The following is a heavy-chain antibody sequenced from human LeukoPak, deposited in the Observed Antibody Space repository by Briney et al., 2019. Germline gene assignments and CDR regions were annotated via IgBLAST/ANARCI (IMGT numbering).Heavy chain of an antibody. D-gene: IGHD3-9*01. CDR3: ARDQAATNTQVRFCLD. CDR2: ISAYNGNT. V-gene: IGHV1-18*01. Sequence: ASVKDSCKASGYTFTIYGISWVRQAPGQGVEWMGWISAYNGNTNFAQKLQGRVTMTTDTSTSTAYMYLRSLRSDDTAVYYCARDQAATNTQVRFCLDWGQGTLVTVSS. J-gene: IGHJ4*02. CDR1: GYTFTIYG.